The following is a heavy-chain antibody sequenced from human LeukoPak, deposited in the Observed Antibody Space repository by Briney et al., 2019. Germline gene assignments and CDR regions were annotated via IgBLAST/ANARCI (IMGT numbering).Heavy chain of an antibody. CDR3: ASNSGYDSFGFDY. D-gene: IGHD5-12*01. CDR2: IKQDGSEK. Sequence: GGSLRLSCAASGFTFSDYYMSWIRQAPGKGLEWVANIKQDGSEKYYVDSVKGRFTISRDNAKNSLYLQMNSLRAEDTAVYYCASNSGYDSFGFDYWGQGTLVTVSS. CDR1: GFTFSDYY. V-gene: IGHV3-7*01. J-gene: IGHJ4*02.